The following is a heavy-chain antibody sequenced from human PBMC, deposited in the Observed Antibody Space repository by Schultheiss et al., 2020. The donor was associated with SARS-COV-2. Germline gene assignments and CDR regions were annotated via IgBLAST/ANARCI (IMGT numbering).Heavy chain of an antibody. CDR2: IYYSGST. J-gene: IGHJ6*03. CDR1: GGSISSSNW. CDR3: ARARAAPPLDYYYYMDV. V-gene: IGHV4-4*02. D-gene: IGHD2-15*01. Sequence: SETLSLTCAVSGGSISSSNWWSWVRQPPGKGLEWIGYIYYSGSTNYNPSLKSRVTMSVDTSKNQFSLKLSSVTAADTAVYYCARARAAPPLDYYYYMDVWGKGTTVTVSS.